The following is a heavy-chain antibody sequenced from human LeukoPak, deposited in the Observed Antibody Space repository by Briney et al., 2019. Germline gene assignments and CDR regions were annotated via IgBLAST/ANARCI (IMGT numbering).Heavy chain of an antibody. V-gene: IGHV3-72*01. Sequence: PGGSLRLSCAASGFTFSDHYMDWVRQAPGKGLGWVGRTRNKANSYTTEYAASVKGRFTISRDYSKNSLYLQMNSLKTEDTAVYYCARASMRGSLYYFDYSGQGTLVTVSS. D-gene: IGHD1-26*01. CDR1: GFTFSDHY. CDR2: TRNKANSYTT. CDR3: ARASMRGSLYYFDY. J-gene: IGHJ4*02.